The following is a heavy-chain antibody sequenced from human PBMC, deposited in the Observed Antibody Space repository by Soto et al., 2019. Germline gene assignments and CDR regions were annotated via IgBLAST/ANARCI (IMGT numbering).Heavy chain of an antibody. J-gene: IGHJ5*02. D-gene: IGHD3-10*01. CDR2: INPSGGST. Sequence: ASVKVSCKASGYTFTSYYMHWVRQAPGQGLEWMGIINPSGGSTSYAQKFQGRVTMTRDTSTSTVYMELSSLRSEDTAVYYCARALDYYGSGSYRRGWFDPWGQGTLVTVSS. CDR1: GYTFTSYY. V-gene: IGHV1-46*01. CDR3: ARALDYYGSGSYRRGWFDP.